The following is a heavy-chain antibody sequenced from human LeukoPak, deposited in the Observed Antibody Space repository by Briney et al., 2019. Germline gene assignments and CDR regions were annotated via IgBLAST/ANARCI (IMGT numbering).Heavy chain of an antibody. D-gene: IGHD2-2*01. J-gene: IGHJ5*02. Sequence: SETLSLTCTVSGGSLSNYYWSWIRQPPGKGLEWIGYIYYSGSTNYNPSLKSRVTISIDTSKNQFSLKLSPVTAADTAVYYCARITGVAVPAARFDPWGQGTLVTVSS. CDR1: GGSLSNYY. CDR2: IYYSGST. CDR3: ARITGVAVPAARFDP. V-gene: IGHV4-59*01.